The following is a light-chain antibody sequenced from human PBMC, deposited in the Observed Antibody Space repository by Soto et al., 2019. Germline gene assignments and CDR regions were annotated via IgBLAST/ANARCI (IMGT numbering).Light chain of an antibody. V-gene: IGKV3-20*01. CDR1: KSFSRSY. J-gene: IGKJ2*01. Sequence: EIVLTQSPDTLSLSPGERATLSCRASKSFSRSYLAWYQQKPGQAHRLXIYGAYSRATGIQDRFSGSGSGTDFSLTIRRLEPEDFAVYYCKQYGNSPYTFGQGTKVDIK. CDR2: GAY. CDR3: KQYGNSPYT.